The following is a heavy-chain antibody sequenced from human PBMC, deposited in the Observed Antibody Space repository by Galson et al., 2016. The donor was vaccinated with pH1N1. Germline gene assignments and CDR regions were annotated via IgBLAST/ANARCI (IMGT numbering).Heavy chain of an antibody. V-gene: IGHV3-23*01. D-gene: IGHD4-17*01. Sequence: SLRLSCAASGSNSDYNMNWVRLAPGEGLGWVSSISGSGGRKHYADSVQGRFIISRDNSKNTLYLQMNSLRAGDTALYFCAKGGYGDYGLDVFDIWGQGTMVIVSS. CDR1: GSNSDYN. CDR3: AKGGYGDYGLDVFDI. J-gene: IGHJ3*02. CDR2: ISGSGGRK.